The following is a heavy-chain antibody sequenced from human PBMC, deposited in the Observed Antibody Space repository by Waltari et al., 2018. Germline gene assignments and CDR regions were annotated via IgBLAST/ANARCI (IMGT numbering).Heavy chain of an antibody. Sequence: LQLQESGPGLVKPSETLSLTCTVSGGSISSSSYYWGWFRQAQGKGLEWVGFIRSKAYGGTTEYAASVKGRFTISRDDSKSIAYLQMNSLKTEDTAVYYCTRWELLRTLIAFDIWGQGTMVTV. CDR1: GGSISSSSYY. CDR3: TRWELLRTLIAFDI. J-gene: IGHJ3*02. CDR2: IRSKAYGGTT. D-gene: IGHD1-26*01. V-gene: IGHV3-49*05.